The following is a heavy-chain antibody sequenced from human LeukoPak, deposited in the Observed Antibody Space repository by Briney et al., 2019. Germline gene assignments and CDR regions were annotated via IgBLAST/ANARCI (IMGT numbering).Heavy chain of an antibody. CDR3: ATENGFNDY. J-gene: IGHJ4*02. CDR1: GGSFSGYY. D-gene: IGHD2-8*01. V-gene: IGHV4-34*01. Sequence: SETLSLTCAVYGGSFSGYYWSWIRQPPGKGLEWIGEINHSGSTNYNPSLKSRVTISVDTSKNQFSLNLSSVTAADTAMYYCATENGFNDYWGQGTLVTVSS. CDR2: INHSGST.